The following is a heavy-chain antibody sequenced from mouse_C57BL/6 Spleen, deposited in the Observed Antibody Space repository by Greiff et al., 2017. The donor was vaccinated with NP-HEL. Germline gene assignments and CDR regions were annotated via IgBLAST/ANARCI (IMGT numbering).Heavy chain of an antibody. CDR3: ARDGAPYGNYPAWFAY. V-gene: IGHV5-4*01. J-gene: IGHJ3*01. CDR1: GFTFSSYA. CDR2: ISDGGSYT. D-gene: IGHD2-1*01. Sequence: EVMLVESGGGLVKPGGSLKLSCAASGFTFSSYAMSWVRQTPEKRLEWVATISDGGSYTYYPDNVKGRFTISRDNAKNNLYLQMSHLKSEDTAMYYCARDGAPYGNYPAWFAYWGQGTLVTVSA.